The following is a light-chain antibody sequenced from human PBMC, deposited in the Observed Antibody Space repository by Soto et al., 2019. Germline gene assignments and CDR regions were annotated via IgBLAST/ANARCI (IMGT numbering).Light chain of an antibody. V-gene: IGKV1-5*01. CDR3: QQYNSYWT. CDR1: QSISSW. J-gene: IGKJ1*01. Sequence: DIQMTQSPSTLSASVGDRVTITCRASQSISSWLAWYQQKPGKAPNLLIYDASTLESGVPSRFSGSGSGTEFTLTISSLQHDDFATYYCQQYNSYWTFGQGTKVDIK. CDR2: DAS.